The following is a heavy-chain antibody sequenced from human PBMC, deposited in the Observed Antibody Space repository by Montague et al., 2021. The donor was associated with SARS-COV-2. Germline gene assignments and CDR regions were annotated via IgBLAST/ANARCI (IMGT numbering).Heavy chain of an antibody. CDR1: GGSISSSSYY. CDR3: ARGWFSPMLVVVIRGPFDY. CDR2: IYYSGST. V-gene: IGHV4-39*07. J-gene: IGHJ4*02. Sequence: SETLSLTCTVSGGSISSSSYYWGWIRQPPGKGLEWIRTIYYSGSTYYNPSLKSRVTISVDTSKNQFSLKLSSVTAADTAAYYCARGWFSPMLVVVIRGPFDYWGQGALVTVSS. D-gene: IGHD3-22*01.